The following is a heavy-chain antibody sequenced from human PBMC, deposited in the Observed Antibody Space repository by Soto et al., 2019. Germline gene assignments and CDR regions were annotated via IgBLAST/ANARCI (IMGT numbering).Heavy chain of an antibody. CDR3: AGGDFWSGYYRWEYYYYYYMDV. D-gene: IGHD3-3*01. CDR1: GFTFSSYG. J-gene: IGHJ6*03. Sequence: GGSLRLSCAASGFTFSSYGMHWVRQAPGKGLEWVAVISYDGSNKYYADSVKGRFTISRDNSKNTLYLQMNNLRAEDTAVYYCAGGDFWSGYYRWEYYYYYYMDVWGKGTTVTVSS. V-gene: IGHV3-30*03. CDR2: ISYDGSNK.